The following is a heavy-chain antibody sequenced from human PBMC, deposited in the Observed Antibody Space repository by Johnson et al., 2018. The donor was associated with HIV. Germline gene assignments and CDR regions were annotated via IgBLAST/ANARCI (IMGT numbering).Heavy chain of an antibody. V-gene: IGHV3-30-3*01. D-gene: IGHD2-2*01. CDR2: ISYDGSNK. CDR3: ARDEERYHAFDI. Sequence: QVQLVESGGGVVQPGRSLRLSCAASGFTFSIYAMYWVRQAPGKGLEWVAVISYDGSNKYYADSVKGRFTISRDNSKNTLYLQMNSLRAEDTAVYYCARDEERYHAFDIWGQGTMVTVSS. CDR1: GFTFSIYA. J-gene: IGHJ3*02.